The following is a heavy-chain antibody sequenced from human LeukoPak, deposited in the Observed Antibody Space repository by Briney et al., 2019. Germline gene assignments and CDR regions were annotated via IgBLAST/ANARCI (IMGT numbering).Heavy chain of an antibody. J-gene: IGHJ4*02. CDR3: ARGLPPGYCSTSCYTTNFDY. CDR1: GGTFSSYA. Sequence: SVKVSCKASGGTFSSYAISWVRQAPGQGLKWMGGMIPIFGTANYAQKFQGRVTITADESTSTAYMELSSLRSEDTAVYCCARGLPPGYCSTSCYTTNFDYWGQGTLVTVSS. D-gene: IGHD2-2*02. V-gene: IGHV1-69*13. CDR2: MIPIFGTA.